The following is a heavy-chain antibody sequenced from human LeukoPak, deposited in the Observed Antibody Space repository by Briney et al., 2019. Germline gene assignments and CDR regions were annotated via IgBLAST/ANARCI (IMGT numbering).Heavy chain of an antibody. CDR2: RKQDGSEK. D-gene: IGHD3-16*01. V-gene: IGHV3-7*01. J-gene: IGHJ4*02. Sequence: GGSLRLSCAASGFTFSNFWMSWVRQAPGKGLEWVANRKQDGSEKYYVDSVKGRFTISRDNAKNSLYLQMNSLRAEDTAVYYCARESYYDYVWKTAIGYWGQGTLVTVSS. CDR1: GFTFSNFW. CDR3: ARESYYDYVWKTAIGY.